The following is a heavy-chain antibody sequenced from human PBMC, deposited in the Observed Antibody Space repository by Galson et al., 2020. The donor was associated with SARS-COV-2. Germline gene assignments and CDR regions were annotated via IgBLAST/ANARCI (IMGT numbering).Heavy chain of an antibody. J-gene: IGHJ6*02. D-gene: IGHD1-26*01. CDR1: GGSISSGGYY. CDR3: ARAPFYPVVGGIHYYYGIDV. V-gene: IGHV4-31*03. CDR2: IYYSGST. Sequence: SETLSLTCTVSGGSISSGGYYWSWIRQHPGKGLEWIGYIYYSGSTYYNPSLKSRVTISVDTSKNQFSLKLSSVTAADTAVYYCARAPFYPVVGGIHYYYGIDVWGQVTTVTVSS.